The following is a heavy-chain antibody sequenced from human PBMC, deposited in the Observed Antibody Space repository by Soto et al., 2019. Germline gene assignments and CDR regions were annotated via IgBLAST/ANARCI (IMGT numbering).Heavy chain of an antibody. CDR2: ISYSGST. Sequence: SETLSLTCTVSGGSNIRDGYYWSWIRQHPGKGLEWIAYISYSGSTNYNPSLKSRVTISVDTSKNQFSLKLSSVTAADTAVYYCARSRTMIVVVISAGAFDVWGQGTMVTVSS. V-gene: IGHV4-61*08. CDR3: ARSRTMIVVVISAGAFDV. CDR1: GGSNIRDGYY. J-gene: IGHJ3*01. D-gene: IGHD3-22*01.